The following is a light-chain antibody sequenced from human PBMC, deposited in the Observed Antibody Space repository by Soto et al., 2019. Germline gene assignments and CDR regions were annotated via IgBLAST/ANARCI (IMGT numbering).Light chain of an antibody. V-gene: IGKV1-5*03. CDR3: QQYNSYPLT. CDR1: QNINTL. CDR2: KAS. Sequence: DIQMTQSPSTLSASVGDRVAITGRASQNINTLLAWYQQTPGKAPKLLIYKASSLESGVPSRFSGSGSGTEFTLTISSLQPDDSATYYCQQYNSYPLTFGGGTKVEIK. J-gene: IGKJ4*01.